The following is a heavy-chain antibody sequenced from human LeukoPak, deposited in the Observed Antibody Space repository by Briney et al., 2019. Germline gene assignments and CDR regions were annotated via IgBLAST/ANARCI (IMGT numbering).Heavy chain of an antibody. Sequence: ASVKVSCKASGYTFTSYDINWVRQATGQGLEWMGIINPSGGSTSYAQKFQGRVTMTRDTSTSTVYMELSSLRSEDTAVYYCARDRITMVRGERYFDLWGRGTLVTVSS. CDR1: GYTFTSYD. V-gene: IGHV1-46*01. CDR3: ARDRITMVRGERYFDL. CDR2: INPSGGST. J-gene: IGHJ2*01. D-gene: IGHD3-10*01.